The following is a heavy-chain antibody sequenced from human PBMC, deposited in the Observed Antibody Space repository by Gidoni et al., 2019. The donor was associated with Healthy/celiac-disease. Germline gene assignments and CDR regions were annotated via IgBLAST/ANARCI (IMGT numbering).Heavy chain of an antibody. CDR1: GFTFSSYA. D-gene: IGHD6-6*01. CDR2: ISYDESNK. CDR3: ARDGEGIAARPNYFDY. V-gene: IGHV3-30*04. J-gene: IGHJ4*02. Sequence: QVQLVASGGGVVQPGRSLRLSCAASGFTFSSYAMHWVRQAPGKGLEWVAVISYDESNKYYADSVKCRFTISRDNSKNTLYLQMNSLRAEDTAVCYGARDGEGIAARPNYFDYWGQGTLVTVSS.